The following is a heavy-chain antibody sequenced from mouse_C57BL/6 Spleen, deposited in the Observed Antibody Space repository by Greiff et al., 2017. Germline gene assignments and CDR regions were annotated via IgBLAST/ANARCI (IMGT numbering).Heavy chain of an antibody. D-gene: IGHD1-1*01. Sequence: DVMLVESGGGLVKPGGSLKLSCAASGFTFSDYGMHWVRQAPEKGLEWVAYISSGSSTIYYADTVKGRFTISRDNAKNTLFLQMTSLRSEDTAMYYCARRTTGVEGAWVAYWGQGTLVTVSA. CDR1: GFTFSDYG. J-gene: IGHJ3*01. V-gene: IGHV5-17*01. CDR2: ISSGSSTI. CDR3: ARRTTGVEGAWVAY.